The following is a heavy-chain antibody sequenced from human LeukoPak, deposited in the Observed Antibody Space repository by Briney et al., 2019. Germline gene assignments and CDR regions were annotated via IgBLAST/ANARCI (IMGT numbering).Heavy chain of an antibody. CDR1: GGSISSSSYYY. Sequence: SETLSLTCTVSGGSISSSSYYYWGWIRQPPGKGLEWIGTIYYSGSTYYNPSLKSRVTMSVDTSKNQFSLKLSSVTAPDTAVYYCARHSEYYSGSGSASGYFDYWGQGTLVTVSS. CDR3: ARHSEYYSGSGSASGYFDY. CDR2: IYYSGST. D-gene: IGHD3-10*01. J-gene: IGHJ4*02. V-gene: IGHV4-39*01.